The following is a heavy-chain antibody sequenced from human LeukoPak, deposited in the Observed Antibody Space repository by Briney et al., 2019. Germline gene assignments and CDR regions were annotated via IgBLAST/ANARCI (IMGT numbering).Heavy chain of an antibody. CDR1: GGSFSGYY. CDR3: AIRSSTVNSELTFQH. D-gene: IGHD4-17*01. CDR2: INHSGST. Sequence: SETLSLTCAVYGGSFSGYYWGWIRQPPGKGLEWIGEINHSGSTNYNPSLKSRVTISVDTSKNQFSLKLSSVTAADTAVYYCAIRSSTVNSELTFQHWGQGALVTVSS. J-gene: IGHJ1*01. V-gene: IGHV4-34*01.